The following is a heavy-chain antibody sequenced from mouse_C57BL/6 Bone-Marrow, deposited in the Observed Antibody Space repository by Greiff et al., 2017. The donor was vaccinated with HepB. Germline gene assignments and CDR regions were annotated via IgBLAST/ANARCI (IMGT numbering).Heavy chain of an antibody. CDR3: ARRDYYGSSWVYYFDY. V-gene: IGHV1-77*01. CDR1: GYTFTDYY. CDR2: IGPGSGST. J-gene: IGHJ2*01. D-gene: IGHD1-1*01. Sequence: QVQLQQSGAELVKPGASVKISCKASGYTFTDYYINWVKQRPGQGLEWIGKIGPGSGSTYYNEKFKGKATLTADKSSSTAYMQLSSLTSEDSAVYYCARRDYYGSSWVYYFDYWGQGTTLTVSS.